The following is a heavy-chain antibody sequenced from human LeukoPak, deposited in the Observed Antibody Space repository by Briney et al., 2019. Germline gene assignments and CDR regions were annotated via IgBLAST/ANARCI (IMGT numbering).Heavy chain of an antibody. CDR2: IYTSGST. Sequence: SETLSLTCTVSGGSISSYYWSWIRQPARKGLEWIGRIYTSGSTNYNPSLKSRVTISVDTSKNQFSLKLSSVTAADTAVYYCARGATMVRIHYYYYMDVWGKGTTVTVSS. D-gene: IGHD3-10*01. CDR3: ARGATMVRIHYYYYMDV. CDR1: GGSISSYY. V-gene: IGHV4-4*07. J-gene: IGHJ6*03.